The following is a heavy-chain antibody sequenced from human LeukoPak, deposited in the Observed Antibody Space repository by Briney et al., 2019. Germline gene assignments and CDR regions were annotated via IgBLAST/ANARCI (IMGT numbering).Heavy chain of an antibody. V-gene: IGHV4-61*08. J-gene: IGHJ4*02. D-gene: IGHD3-3*01. CDR1: GGSISSGDYY. Sequence: SETLSLTCTVSGGSISSGDYYWSWIRQPPGKGLEWIGYIYYSGSTNYNPSLKSRVTISVDTSKNQFSLKLSSVTAADTAVYYCARAPSYDFWSGYLNYFDYWGQGTLVTVSS. CDR3: ARAPSYDFWSGYLNYFDY. CDR2: IYYSGST.